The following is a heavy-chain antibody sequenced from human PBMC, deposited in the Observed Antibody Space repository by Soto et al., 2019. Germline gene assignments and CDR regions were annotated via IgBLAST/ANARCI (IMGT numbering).Heavy chain of an antibody. D-gene: IGHD3-22*01. Sequence: GESLKISCKGSGYSFTSYWIGWVRQMPGKGLEWMGIIYPGDSDTRYSPSFQGQVTISADKSISTAYLQWSSLKASDTAMYYCARHVGYYDSSGYHKYYYYGMDVWGQGTTVTVSS. J-gene: IGHJ6*02. CDR2: IYPGDSDT. CDR1: GYSFTSYW. CDR3: ARHVGYYDSSGYHKYYYYGMDV. V-gene: IGHV5-51*01.